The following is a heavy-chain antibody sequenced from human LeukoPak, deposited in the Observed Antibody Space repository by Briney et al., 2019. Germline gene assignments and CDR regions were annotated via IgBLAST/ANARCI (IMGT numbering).Heavy chain of an antibody. Sequence: GGSLRLSCAASGFTFSSYAMSWVRQAPGKGLEWVSAISGSGGSTYYADSVKGRFTISRDNSKNTLYLQMNSLRAEDTAVYYCAKVSSSSTKKSYFDYWGQGTLVTVSS. CDR3: AKVSSSSTKKSYFDY. CDR2: ISGSGGST. V-gene: IGHV3-23*01. J-gene: IGHJ4*02. CDR1: GFTFSSYA. D-gene: IGHD6-13*01.